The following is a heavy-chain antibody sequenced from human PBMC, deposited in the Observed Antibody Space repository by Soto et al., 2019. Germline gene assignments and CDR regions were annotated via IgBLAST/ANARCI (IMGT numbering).Heavy chain of an antibody. Sequence: QITLKESGPTLVKPTQTLTLTCTFSEFSLSTSAVGVGWIRQPPGEALEWLALIYWNDAKRYSPSLKSMLSITKHTSKYQLVLTLTSFDPVDTATYVCAHTNAGYYYLLGAFDVWGQGTMVTVSS. V-gene: IGHV2-5*01. D-gene: IGHD3-22*01. CDR2: IYWNDAK. CDR3: AHTNAGYYYLLGAFDV. CDR1: EFSLSTSAVG. J-gene: IGHJ3*01.